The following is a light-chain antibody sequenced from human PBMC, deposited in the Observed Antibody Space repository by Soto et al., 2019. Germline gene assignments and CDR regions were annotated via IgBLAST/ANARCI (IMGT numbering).Light chain of an antibody. V-gene: IGKV1-5*01. CDR3: QQYHNYPRT. CDR1: ESIRTW. CDR2: DAS. J-gene: IGKJ1*01. Sequence: DIQMTQSPSTLSASIGDRVTITCRASESIRTWLAWYQHKPGKAPRFLIYDASSLESGVPSRFSGSGSGTEFILTISNLQPDDFATYFCQQYHNYPRTFGQGTKVEIK.